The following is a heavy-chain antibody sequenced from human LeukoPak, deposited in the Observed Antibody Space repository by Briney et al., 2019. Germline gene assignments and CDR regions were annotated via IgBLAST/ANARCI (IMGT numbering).Heavy chain of an antibody. Sequence: GESLKISCEASGHSFTNQWIGWVRQMPGKGLEWMGIINLGVSDTKYSPSFQGQVTISLDKPISTAYLQWRSLKASDTAMYYCARRPYSGSPNWFDPWGQGTLVTVSS. CDR1: GHSFTNQW. D-gene: IGHD1-26*01. CDR2: INLGVSDT. CDR3: ARRPYSGSPNWFDP. V-gene: IGHV5-51*01. J-gene: IGHJ5*02.